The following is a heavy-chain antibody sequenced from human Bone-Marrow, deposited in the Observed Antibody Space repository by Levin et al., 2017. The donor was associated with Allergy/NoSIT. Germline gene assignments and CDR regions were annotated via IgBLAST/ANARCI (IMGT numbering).Heavy chain of an antibody. V-gene: IGHV1-46*03. CDR2: IDPSGGVT. Sequence: GGSLRLSCKSSGNAFSSLYMHWVRQAPGQGLEWMGVIDPSGGVTDFAQKFQARVTMSRDTSTGTVYMELSSLRMDDTAVYFCAHLLPGGYWGQGTLVTVSS. J-gene: IGHJ4*02. CDR1: GNAFSSLY. D-gene: IGHD2-15*01. CDR3: AHLLPGGY.